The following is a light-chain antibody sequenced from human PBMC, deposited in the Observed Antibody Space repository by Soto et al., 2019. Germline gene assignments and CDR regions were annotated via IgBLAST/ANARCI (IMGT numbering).Light chain of an antibody. V-gene: IGLV2-14*03. CDR3: SSYTNKDTLL. Sequence: QSVLTQPASVSGSPGQSITISCTGTSSDVGGYDHVSWYQQHPGKAPKLIIYDVTVLPSGISRRFSGSKSDNTASLAVSGLQPEDEADYYCSSYTNKDTLLFGGGTKLTVL. CDR1: SSDVGGYDH. CDR2: DVT. J-gene: IGLJ3*02.